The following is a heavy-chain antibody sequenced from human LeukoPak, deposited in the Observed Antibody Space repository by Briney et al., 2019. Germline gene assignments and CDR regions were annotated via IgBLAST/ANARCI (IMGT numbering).Heavy chain of an antibody. D-gene: IGHD3-22*01. Sequence: SETLSLTCTVSGGSISSRSHYWGWIRPPPGKGLEWVVATYYSGRTYYNPSLKSRVTMSVDTSKNQFSLRMTSLTAADTAVYFWARGYYDAAGFNHFDNWGQGTVVTVSS. J-gene: IGHJ4*02. CDR3: ARGYYDAAGFNHFDN. V-gene: IGHV4-39*01. CDR2: TYYSGRT. CDR1: GGSISSRSHY.